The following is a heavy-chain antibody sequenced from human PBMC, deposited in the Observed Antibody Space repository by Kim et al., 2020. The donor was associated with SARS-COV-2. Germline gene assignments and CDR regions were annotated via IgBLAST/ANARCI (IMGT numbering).Heavy chain of an antibody. J-gene: IGHJ4*02. Sequence: SETLSLTCTVSGGSISSGGYYWSWIRQHPGKGLEWIGYIYYSGSTYYNPSLKSRVTISVDTSKNQFSLKLSSVTAADTAVYYCAREGGSGSGSFLGGQGTLVTVSS. V-gene: IGHV4-31*03. CDR3: AREGGSGSGSFL. D-gene: IGHD3-10*01. CDR1: GGSISSGGYY. CDR2: IYYSGST.